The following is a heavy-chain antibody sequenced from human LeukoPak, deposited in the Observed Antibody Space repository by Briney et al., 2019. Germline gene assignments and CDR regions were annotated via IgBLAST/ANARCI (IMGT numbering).Heavy chain of an antibody. CDR1: GFTFRSYA. Sequence: PGGSLRLSCAASGFTFRSYAMSWVRQAPGKGLEWVSGISGSGGTTFYADSVKGRFTISRDNSKNTLYLQMNSLRAEDTAIYYCAKKEGDTYFSWYMALWGKGPTVTVSS. J-gene: IGHJ6*03. V-gene: IGHV3-23*01. D-gene: IGHD2-21*01. CDR3: AKKEGDTYFSWYMAL. CDR2: ISGSGGTT.